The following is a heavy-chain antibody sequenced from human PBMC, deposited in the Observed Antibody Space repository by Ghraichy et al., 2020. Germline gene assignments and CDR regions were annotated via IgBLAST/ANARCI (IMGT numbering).Heavy chain of an antibody. CDR1: GGSISSSSYY. Sequence: SETLSLTCTVSGGSISSSSYYWGWIRQPPGKGLEWIGSIYYSGSTYYNPSLKSRVTISVDTSKNQFSLKLSSVTAADTAVYYCARPGGSSGSYWRVDAFDIWGQGTMVTVSS. D-gene: IGHD1-26*01. CDR2: IYYSGST. CDR3: ARPGGSSGSYWRVDAFDI. V-gene: IGHV4-39*01. J-gene: IGHJ3*02.